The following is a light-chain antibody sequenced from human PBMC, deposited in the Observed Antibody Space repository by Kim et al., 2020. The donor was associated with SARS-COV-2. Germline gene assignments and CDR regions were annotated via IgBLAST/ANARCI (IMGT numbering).Light chain of an antibody. CDR2: GAF. CDR3: QQYGSSPWT. Sequence: AAGERATLSCRASQRVSSSYLAWDQQKTGQAPRLLIYGAFSRATGIPDRVSGSGSGTDFTLTISRLEPEDFAVYYCQQYGSSPWTFGQGTKVDIK. V-gene: IGKV3-20*01. CDR1: QRVSSSY. J-gene: IGKJ1*01.